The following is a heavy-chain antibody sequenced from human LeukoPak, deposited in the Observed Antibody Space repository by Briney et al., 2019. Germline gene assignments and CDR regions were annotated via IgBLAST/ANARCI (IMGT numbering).Heavy chain of an antibody. V-gene: IGHV2-5*02. CDR3: VHIKGHYDFWTGWGNMDV. J-gene: IGHJ6*04. Sequence: SGPTLVNPTETLTLTCTFSGFSLTISGVGVGWVRQPPGKAPEWLALISWDNNKRYSPSLKTRLTITKDTSKNQVVLRMTYMDHVDTATYYCVHIKGHYDFWTGWGNMDVGGKGTAVTVSS. CDR2: ISWDNNK. D-gene: IGHD3-3*01. CDR1: GFSLTISGVG.